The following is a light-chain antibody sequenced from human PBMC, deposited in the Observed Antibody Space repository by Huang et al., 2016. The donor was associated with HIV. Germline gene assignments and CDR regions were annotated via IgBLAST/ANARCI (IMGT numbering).Light chain of an antibody. V-gene: IGKV1-9*01. CDR1: QDINSY. CDR2: SAS. Sequence: IQLTQSPSSLSASVGDTVIITCRASQDINSYLAWYQERPGRAPKLLIYSASTLQTGVPSRFSGSGSGTDFTLSIDSLQPEDFGTYYCQQLNSYPLTFGGGTKVGIK. J-gene: IGKJ4*01. CDR3: QQLNSYPLT.